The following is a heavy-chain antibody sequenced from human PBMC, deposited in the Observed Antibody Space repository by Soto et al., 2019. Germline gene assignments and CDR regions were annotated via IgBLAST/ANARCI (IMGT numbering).Heavy chain of an antibody. J-gene: IGHJ5*02. CDR3: ARVMAAMQNWLDP. CDR1: GGSISSIDYF. Sequence: SETLSLTCSVSGGSISSIDYFWSWIRQPPGKGLEWIGFIYHTGTTYYNPSLRSRVTISIDTSKSQFSMKLNSVTAADAAVYYCARVMAAMQNWLDPWGQGTLVTVSS. V-gene: IGHV4-30-4*01. D-gene: IGHD2-2*01. CDR2: IYHTGTT.